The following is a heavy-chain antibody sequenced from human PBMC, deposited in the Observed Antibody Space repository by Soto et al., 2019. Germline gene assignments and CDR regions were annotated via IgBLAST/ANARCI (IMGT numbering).Heavy chain of an antibody. CDR1: GGSISSGDYY. J-gene: IGHJ4*02. CDR2: IYYSATT. CDR3: ARGFRGVYFDF. D-gene: IGHD3-10*01. V-gene: IGHV4-30-4*01. Sequence: QVQLQESGPRLVKPSQTLSLTCTVSGGSISSGDYYWSWIRQPPGKGLEWIGYIYYSATTYYNPSRMSRLTISIDTSKNQFSLKLSSVTAADTAMYFCARGFRGVYFDFWGQGTLVTVSS.